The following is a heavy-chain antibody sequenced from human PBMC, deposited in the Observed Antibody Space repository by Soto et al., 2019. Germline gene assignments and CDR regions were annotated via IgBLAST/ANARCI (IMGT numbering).Heavy chain of an antibody. V-gene: IGHV4-34*01. J-gene: IGHJ5*02. CDR2: INHSGST. CDR1: DRSFSGYY. CDR3: ARMLEFRPWFYP. Sequence: PETLSLTSTVYDRSFSGYYWSWIRQPPGKGLEWIGEINHSGSTYYNPSLKSRVTISVDTSKNQLSLKLSSVPDADTAVSYGARMLEFRPWFYPWAQGTLVTVSS. D-gene: IGHD2-21*01.